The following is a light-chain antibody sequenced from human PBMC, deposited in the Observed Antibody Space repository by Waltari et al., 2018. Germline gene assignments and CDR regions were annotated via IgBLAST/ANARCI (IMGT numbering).Light chain of an antibody. CDR3: CSYAGSSTVM. V-gene: IGLV2-23*02. CDR2: EVN. CDR1: TSNVGNYDL. J-gene: IGLJ3*02. Sequence: QSALTQPASVSGSPGQSITISCTGTTSNVGNYDLVSWYQQHPGKAPKLIISEVNKRPSGISDRLSGSKAGNTASLTISGLRTEDEADYYCCSYAGSSTVMFGGGTKLTVL.